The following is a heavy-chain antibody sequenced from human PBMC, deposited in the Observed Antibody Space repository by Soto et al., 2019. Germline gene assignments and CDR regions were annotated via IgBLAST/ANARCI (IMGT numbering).Heavy chain of an antibody. CDR1: GFTFISYG. Sequence: QVQLVESGGGVVQPGRALRVSCAASGFTFISYGMHWIRQAPGKGLEWVAVISHDGSNKYYADSVKGRFTISRDNSKNTLYLQMNSLRAEDTAVYKCARGRGVGYDFWSGFDPWGQGTLVTVSS. D-gene: IGHD3-3*01. J-gene: IGHJ5*02. CDR3: ARGRGVGYDFWSGFDP. V-gene: IGHV3-30*03. CDR2: ISHDGSNK.